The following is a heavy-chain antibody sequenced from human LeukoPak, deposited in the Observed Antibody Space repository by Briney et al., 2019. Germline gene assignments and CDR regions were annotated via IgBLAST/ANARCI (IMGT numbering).Heavy chain of an antibody. CDR3: AREGRDDYGDYVNY. V-gene: IGHV4-34*01. CDR1: GGSFSGYY. CDR2: INHSGST. Sequence: SETLSLTCAVYGGSFSGYYWSWIRQPPGKGLEWIGEINHSGSTNYNPPLKSRVTISVDTSKNQFSLKLSSVTAADTAVYYCAREGRDDYGDYVNYWGQGTLVTVSS. D-gene: IGHD4-17*01. J-gene: IGHJ4*02.